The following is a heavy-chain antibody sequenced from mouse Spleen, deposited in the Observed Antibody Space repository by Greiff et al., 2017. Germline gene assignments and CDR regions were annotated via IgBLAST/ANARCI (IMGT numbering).Heavy chain of an antibody. D-gene: IGHD2-14*01. V-gene: IGHV1-15*01. CDR2: IDPETGGT. J-gene: IGHJ4*01. Sequence: QVQLQQSGAELVRPGASVTLSCKASGYTFTDYEMHWVKQTPVHGLEWIGAIDPETGGTAYNQKFKGKATLTADKSSSTAYMELRSLTSEDSAVYYCTRLGRYEAMDYWGQGTSVTVSS. CDR3: TRLGRYEAMDY. CDR1: GYTFTDYE.